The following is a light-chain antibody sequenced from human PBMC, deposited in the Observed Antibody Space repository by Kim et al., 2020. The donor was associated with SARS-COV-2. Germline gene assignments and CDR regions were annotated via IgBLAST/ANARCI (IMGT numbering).Light chain of an antibody. J-gene: IGLJ1*01. CDR2: GKN. Sequence: AVGQTVKTKGQGDSLRTYYASWYQQKPGQAPVLVIYGKNNRPSGIPDRFSGSSSGNTASLTITGAQAEDEADYYCNSRDSSGTHYVFGTGTKVTV. V-gene: IGLV3-19*01. CDR1: SLRTYY. CDR3: NSRDSSGTHYV.